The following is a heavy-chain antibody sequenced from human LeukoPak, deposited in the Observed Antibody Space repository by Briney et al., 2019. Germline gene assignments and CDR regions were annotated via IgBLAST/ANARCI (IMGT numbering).Heavy chain of an antibody. J-gene: IGHJ6*03. CDR3: ARDKNRLIMDV. CDR2: ISSDGSST. CDR1: GSTFDDYG. D-gene: IGHD1-14*01. Sequence: PGGSLRLSCAASGSTFDDYGMSWVRQAPGKGLVWVSRISSDGSSTNYADSVKGRFTISRDNAKNTLYLQMNSLRAEDTAVYYCARDKNRLIMDVWGKGTTVTVSS. V-gene: IGHV3-74*01.